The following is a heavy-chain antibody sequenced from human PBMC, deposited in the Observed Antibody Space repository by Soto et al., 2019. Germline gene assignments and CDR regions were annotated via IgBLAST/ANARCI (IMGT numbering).Heavy chain of an antibody. Sequence: QITLKESGPTLVKPTQTLTLTCTFSGFSLGTSGVGVGWIRQPPGKALEWLALIYWDDDKRYSPSLKSRLTNTKDTSKNQVVLTMTNMDPVDTATYYCAHSRCGGDCLQSYSSHYYYGMDVWGQGTTVTVCS. CDR1: GFSLGTSGVG. CDR3: AHSRCGGDCLQSYSSHYYYGMDV. D-gene: IGHD2-21*02. J-gene: IGHJ6*02. V-gene: IGHV2-5*02. CDR2: IYWDDDK.